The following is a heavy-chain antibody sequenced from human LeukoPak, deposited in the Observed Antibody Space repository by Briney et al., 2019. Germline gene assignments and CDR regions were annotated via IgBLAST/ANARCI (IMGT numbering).Heavy chain of an antibody. CDR2: ISSDGSST. J-gene: IGHJ4*02. CDR1: GFTFSSYW. CDR3: ARDWGGYGPTSHDY. D-gene: IGHD3-16*01. V-gene: IGHV3-74*01. Sequence: PGGSLRLSCAASGFTFSSYWMHWVRQAPGRGLAWVSRISSDGSSTIYADSVKGRFTISRDNAKNTLYLQMNSLRAEDTAVYCCARDWGGYGPTSHDYWGQGTLVTVSS.